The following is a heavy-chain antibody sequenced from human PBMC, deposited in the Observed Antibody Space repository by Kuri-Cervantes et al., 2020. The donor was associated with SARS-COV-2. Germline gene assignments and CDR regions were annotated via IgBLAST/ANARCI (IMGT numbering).Heavy chain of an antibody. V-gene: IGHV3-30*03. Sequence: GESLKISCAASGFTFSSYGMHWVRQAPGKGLEWVTVISSDGSNKYHADSVKGRFTISRDNLKNTVYLQMNSLRAEDTAVYYCARPSNFHHDSGAYVWGQGTTVTVSS. CDR2: ISSDGSNK. D-gene: IGHD3-22*01. CDR3: ARPSNFHHDSGAYV. J-gene: IGHJ6*02. CDR1: GFTFSSYG.